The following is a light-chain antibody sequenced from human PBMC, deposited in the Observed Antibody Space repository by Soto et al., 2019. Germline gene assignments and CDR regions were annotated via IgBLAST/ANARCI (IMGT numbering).Light chain of an antibody. V-gene: IGKV3D-20*02. J-gene: IGKJ4*01. CDR1: QSVSSNF. CDR2: DSS. Sequence: EIVLTQSPGTLSLSPGERATLSFSSSQSVSSNFLAWYRHKPGQAPRLLINDSSNRATGIPDRFSGSGSGTDFTLTISRLETEDFAVYYCQQRNDWPLTFGGGTKWIS. CDR3: QQRNDWPLT.